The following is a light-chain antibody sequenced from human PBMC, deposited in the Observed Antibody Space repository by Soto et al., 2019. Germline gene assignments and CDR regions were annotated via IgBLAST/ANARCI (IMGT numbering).Light chain of an antibody. CDR2: DVS. Sequence: QSALTQPASVSGSPGQSITISCTGTSSDVGGYNYVSWYQQHPGKAPKLMIYDVSNRPSGVSNRFSGSKSGNTASLTISGLQAEDEADYYCSSYTSSSTRMVFGGGTKL. CDR3: SSYTSSSTRMV. J-gene: IGLJ2*01. V-gene: IGLV2-14*01. CDR1: SSDVGGYNY.